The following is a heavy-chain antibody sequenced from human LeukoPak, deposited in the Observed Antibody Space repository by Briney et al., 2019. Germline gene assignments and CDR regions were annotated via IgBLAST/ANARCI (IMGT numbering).Heavy chain of an antibody. Sequence: ASVKVSCKASGGTFSSYAISWVRQAPGQGLEWMGGIIPIFGTANYAQKFQGRVTITTDESTSTAYMELSSLRSEDTAVYYCARAMTTLMAFDIWGQGTMVTVSS. CDR3: ARAMTTLMAFDI. D-gene: IGHD1-14*01. V-gene: IGHV1-69*05. CDR2: IIPIFGTA. CDR1: GGTFSSYA. J-gene: IGHJ3*02.